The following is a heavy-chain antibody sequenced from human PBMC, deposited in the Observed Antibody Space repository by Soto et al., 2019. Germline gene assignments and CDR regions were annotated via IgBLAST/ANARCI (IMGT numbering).Heavy chain of an antibody. J-gene: IGHJ3*02. D-gene: IGHD3-16*02. CDR2: IYYSGST. V-gene: IGHV4-31*03. CDR1: GGSISSGGYY. Sequence: QVQLQESGPGLVKPSQTLSLTCTVSGGSISSGGYYWSWIRQHPGKGLEWIGYIYYSGSTYYNPSLKSRVTISVDTSKNQFSLKLSSVTAADTAVYYCARRRRGSYRSPDAFDIWGQGTMVTVSS. CDR3: ARRRRGSYRSPDAFDI.